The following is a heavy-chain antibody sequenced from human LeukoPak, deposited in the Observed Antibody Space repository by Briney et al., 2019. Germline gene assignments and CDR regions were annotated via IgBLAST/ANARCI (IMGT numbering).Heavy chain of an antibody. CDR3: AKAHDYGVLGGY. J-gene: IGHJ4*02. Sequence: PTGGSLRLSCAASGFTFDDYAMHWVRQAPGKGLEWVSLISGDGGSTYYADSVKGRFTISRDNSKNSLYLQMNSLGTEDTALYYCAKAHDYGVLGGYWGQGTLVTVSS. CDR1: GFTFDDYA. D-gene: IGHD4-17*01. CDR2: ISGDGGST. V-gene: IGHV3-43*02.